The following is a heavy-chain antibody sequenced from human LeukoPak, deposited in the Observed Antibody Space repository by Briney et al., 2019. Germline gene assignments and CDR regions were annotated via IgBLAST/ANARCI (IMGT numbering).Heavy chain of an antibody. CDR2: ISYDGSNK. V-gene: IGHV3-30-3*01. D-gene: IGHD2-15*01. Sequence: PGGSLRLSCAASGFTFSSYAMHWVRQAPGKGLEWVAVISYDGSNKYYADSVKGRFTISRDNSKNTLYLQMNSLRAEDTAVYYCAKDQFMAATTWGQGTLVTVSS. CDR3: AKDQFMAATT. CDR1: GFTFSSYA. J-gene: IGHJ5*02.